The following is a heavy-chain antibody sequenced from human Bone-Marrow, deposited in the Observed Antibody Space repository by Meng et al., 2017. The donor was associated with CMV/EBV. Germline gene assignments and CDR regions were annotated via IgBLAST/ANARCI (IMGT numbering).Heavy chain of an antibody. CDR2: ISYSGST. V-gene: IGHV4-39*02. D-gene: IGHD1-26*01. Sequence: CTVSGGSISSSSYYWGWIRQPPGKGLEWIGSISYSGSTYYNPSLKSRVTISVDTSKNQFSLKLSSVTAADTAVYYCARDSGSYLFDYWGQGTLVTVSS. CDR3: ARDSGSYLFDY. CDR1: GGSISSSSYY. J-gene: IGHJ4*02.